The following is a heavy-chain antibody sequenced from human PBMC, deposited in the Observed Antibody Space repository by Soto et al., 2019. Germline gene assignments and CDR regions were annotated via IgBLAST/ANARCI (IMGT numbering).Heavy chain of an antibody. D-gene: IGHD5-12*01. CDR1: GFTFSSYE. CDR3: ARDMGKMATLDY. V-gene: IGHV3-48*03. CDR2: ISSSGSPI. J-gene: IGHJ4*02. Sequence: EVQLVESGGGLVQPGGSLRLSCVASGFTFSSYEMNWVRQAPGKGLEWVSYISSSGSPIYYADSVKGRFTISRDNAKNSLYLQMNSLRAEDTAVYYCARDMGKMATLDYWGQGTLVTVSS.